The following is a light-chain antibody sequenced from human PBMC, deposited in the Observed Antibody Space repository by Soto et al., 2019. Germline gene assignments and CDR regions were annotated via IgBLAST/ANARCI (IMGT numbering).Light chain of an antibody. CDR2: EVN. CDR1: SSDVGRYNY. J-gene: IGLJ3*02. Sequence: QSALTQPPSASGSPGQSVTISCTGTSSDVGRYNYVSWYQQHPGKAPKLMIYEVNKRPSGVPDRFSGSKSGNTASLSVSGLQPEDEGDYYCSAYTARSTLVFGGGTKVTVL. CDR3: SAYTARSTLV. V-gene: IGLV2-8*01.